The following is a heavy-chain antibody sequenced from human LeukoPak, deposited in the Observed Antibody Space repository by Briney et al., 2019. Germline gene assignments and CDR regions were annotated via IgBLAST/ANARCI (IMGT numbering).Heavy chain of an antibody. CDR2: ISGSGGST. CDR1: GFTFSSYA. D-gene: IGHD6-19*01. J-gene: IGHJ4*02. CDR3: AKEPGYSSGWYGVDY. Sequence: GGFLRLSCAASGFTFSSYAMSWVRQAPGKGLEWVSAISGSGGSTYYADSVKGRFTISRDNSKNTLYLQINSLRAEDTAVYYCAKEPGYSSGWYGVDYWGQGTLVTVSS. V-gene: IGHV3-23*01.